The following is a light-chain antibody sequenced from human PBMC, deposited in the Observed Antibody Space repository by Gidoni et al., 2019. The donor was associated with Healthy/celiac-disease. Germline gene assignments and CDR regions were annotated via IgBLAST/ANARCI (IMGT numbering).Light chain of an antibody. CDR2: EVS. CDR3: SSYAGSFYVV. V-gene: IGLV2-11*01. Sequence: SALTQPRSVSRSPGQSVTISCTGTSSDVGGYNYVSCYQQHPGKAPKLMIYEVSKRPSGVPDRFSGSKSGNTAYLTISGLQAEDEADYYCSSYAGSFYVVFGGGTKLTVL. J-gene: IGLJ2*01. CDR1: SSDVGGYNY.